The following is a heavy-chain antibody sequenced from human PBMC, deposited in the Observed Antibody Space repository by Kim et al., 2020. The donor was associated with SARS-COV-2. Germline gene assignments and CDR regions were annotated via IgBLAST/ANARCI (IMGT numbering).Heavy chain of an antibody. CDR3: ARHAPAEFFGVVIINYFDY. V-gene: IGHV4-59*08. CDR1: GGSISSYY. CDR2: IYYSGST. J-gene: IGHJ4*02. Sequence: SETLSLTCTVSGGSISSYYWSWIRQPPGKGLEWIGYIYYSGSTNYNPSLKSRVTISVDTSKNQFSLKLSSVTTADTAVYYCARHAPAEFFGVVIINYFDYWGQGTLVTVSS. D-gene: IGHD3-3*01.